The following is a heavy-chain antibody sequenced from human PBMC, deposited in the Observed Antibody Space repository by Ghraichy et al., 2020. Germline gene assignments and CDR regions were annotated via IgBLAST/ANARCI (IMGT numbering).Heavy chain of an antibody. Sequence: GESLNISCAASGFTFSSYDMHWVRQATGKGLEWVSAIGTAGDPYYPGSVKGRFTISRENAKNSLYLQMNSLRAGDTAVYYCARGVLLWFGEIHNWYFDLWGRGPLVIFSS. CDR1: GFTFSSYD. D-gene: IGHD3-10*01. CDR3: ARGVLLWFGEIHNWYFDL. J-gene: IGHJ2*01. CDR2: IGTAGDP. V-gene: IGHV3-13*05.